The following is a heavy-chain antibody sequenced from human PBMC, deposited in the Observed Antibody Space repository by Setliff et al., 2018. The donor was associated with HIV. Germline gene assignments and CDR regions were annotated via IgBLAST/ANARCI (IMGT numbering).Heavy chain of an antibody. CDR2: ISTYSDET. CDR1: GYTFTTYG. J-gene: IGHJ6*02. V-gene: IGHV1-18*01. Sequence: ASVKVSCKPSGYTFTTYGLSWVRQAPGQGLEWMGWISTYSDETGSSQNLQGRLTMTTDTSTGTAYTDLRSLRSDDTAVYYWSRDYYYGMDVWGQGTTVTVSS. CDR3: SRDYYYGMDV.